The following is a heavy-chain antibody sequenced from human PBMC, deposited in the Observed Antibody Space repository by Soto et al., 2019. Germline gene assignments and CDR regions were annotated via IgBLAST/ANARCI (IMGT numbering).Heavy chain of an antibody. CDR3: ARRGVWYFDL. V-gene: IGHV2-5*01. CDR2: IYWYDDK. J-gene: IGHJ2*01. D-gene: IGHD3-16*01. CDR1: GFSLSTIGVG. Sequence: QITLKESGPTLVKPTQTLTLTCTFSGFSLSTIGVGVGWIRQPPGKALEWLAVIYWYDDKRYSPSLKSRLTISQDTSKNQVVLTVTNMDPVDTATYYCARRGVWYFDLWGRGTLVTVSS.